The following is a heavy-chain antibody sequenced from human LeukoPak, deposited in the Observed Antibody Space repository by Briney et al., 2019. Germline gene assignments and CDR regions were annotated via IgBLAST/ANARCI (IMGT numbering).Heavy chain of an antibody. CDR1: GFTVSSNY. CDR2: IYSGGST. V-gene: IGHV3-66*01. D-gene: IGHD2-2*01. CDR3: ARDLCSSTSCYYYYGMDV. J-gene: IGHJ6*02. Sequence: PGGSLRLSCAASGFTVSSNYMSWVRQAPGKGLEWVSVIYSGGSTYYADSVKGRFTISRDNSKNTLYLQMNSLRAEDTAVYYCARDLCSSTSCYYYYGMDVWGQGTTVTVSS.